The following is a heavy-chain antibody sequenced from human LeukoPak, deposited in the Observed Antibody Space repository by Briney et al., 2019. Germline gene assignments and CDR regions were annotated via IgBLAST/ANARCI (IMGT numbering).Heavy chain of an antibody. Sequence: SETLSLTCTVSGGSISSYYWSWIRQPPGKGLEWIGEINHSGGTNYNPSLKSRVTISVDTSKNQFSLKLSSVTAADTAVYYCARGGRVYDILTGYPTRPIDYWGQGTLVTVSS. D-gene: IGHD3-9*01. J-gene: IGHJ4*02. CDR1: GGSISSYY. CDR3: ARGGRVYDILTGYPTRPIDY. CDR2: INHSGGT. V-gene: IGHV4-34*01.